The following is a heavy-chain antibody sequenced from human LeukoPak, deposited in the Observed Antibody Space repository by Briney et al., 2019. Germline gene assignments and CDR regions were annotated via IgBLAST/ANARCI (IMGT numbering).Heavy chain of an antibody. CDR2: IYYSGST. CDR1: GGSISSGDYY. J-gene: IGHJ3*02. D-gene: IGHD1-7*01. V-gene: IGHV4-30-4*08. CDR3: ARVLQNYARYAFDI. Sequence: SETLSLTCTVSGGSISSGDYYWSWIRQPPGKGLEWIGYIYYSGSTYYNPSLRSRVTISVDTSKNQFSLKLSSVTAADTAVYYCARVLQNYARYAFDIWGQGTMVTVSS.